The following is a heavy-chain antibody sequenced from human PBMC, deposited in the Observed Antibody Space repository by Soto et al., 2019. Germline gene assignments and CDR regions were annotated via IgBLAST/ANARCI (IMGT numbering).Heavy chain of an antibody. Sequence: SETLSLTCAVYGGSFSGYYWSWIRQPPGKGLEWIGEINHSGSTNYNPSLKSRVTISVDTSKNQFSLKLSSVTAADTAVYYCAATLGGSYNWFDPWGQGTLVTVS. V-gene: IGHV4-34*01. CDR2: INHSGST. D-gene: IGHD3-16*01. CDR1: GGSFSGYY. J-gene: IGHJ5*02. CDR3: AATLGGSYNWFDP.